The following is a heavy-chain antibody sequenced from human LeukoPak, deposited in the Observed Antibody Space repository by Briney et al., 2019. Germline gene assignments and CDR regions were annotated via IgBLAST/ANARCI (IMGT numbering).Heavy chain of an antibody. V-gene: IGHV4-39*07. CDR2: IYYSGTT. CDR3: ARESGYSGYDLRGVVGY. Sequence: SETLSLTCTVSRGSVSSSSYYWGWIRQPPGEGLECIGSIYYSGTTYYNPSLKSRVTISVDTSKNQFSLKLNSVTAADTAVYYCARESGYSGYDLRGVVGYWGQGTLVTVSS. CDR1: RGSVSSSSYY. D-gene: IGHD5-12*01. J-gene: IGHJ4*02.